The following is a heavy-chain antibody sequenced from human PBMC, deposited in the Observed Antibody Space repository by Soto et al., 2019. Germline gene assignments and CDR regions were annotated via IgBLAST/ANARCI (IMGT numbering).Heavy chain of an antibody. CDR1: GLIFSNYK. Sequence: GWSLRLACAASGLIFSNYKMHWVRQAPGKGLVWVSRINTDGSITDYADSVKGRFTVSRDNAKNTMYLQMNSLTADDTAVHYCGRDTNGIHYGGQGTLVTVSS. D-gene: IGHD3-10*01. CDR3: GRDTNGIHY. J-gene: IGHJ4*02. V-gene: IGHV3-74*01. CDR2: INTDGSIT.